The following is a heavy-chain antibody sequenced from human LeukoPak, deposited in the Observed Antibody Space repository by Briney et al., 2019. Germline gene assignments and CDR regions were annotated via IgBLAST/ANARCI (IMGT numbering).Heavy chain of an antibody. D-gene: IGHD3-22*01. CDR3: ATDPSPKSYVSNGYFAS. J-gene: IGHJ5*02. CDR2: FNPEYGDT. CDR1: GYTLIELS. V-gene: IGHV1-24*01. Sequence: ASVKVSCKVSGYTLIELSIHWVRQAPGKGLEWMGTFNPEYGDTLYAEKFQGRLTVTEDTSTDTAYMEPNSLRAEDTAVYYCATDPSPKSYVSNGYFASWGQGTQVTVSS.